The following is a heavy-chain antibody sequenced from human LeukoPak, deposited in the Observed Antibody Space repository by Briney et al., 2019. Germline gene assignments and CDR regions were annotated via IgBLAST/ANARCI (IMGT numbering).Heavy chain of an antibody. Sequence: PGGSLRLSCAVSGFNFDDYAMHWVRQAPGRGLEWVSGINWKTGNGIYADSVKGRFTISRDNAKNSLYLQMSSRRAEDTALYYCTRRAARWQFDLWGCGTLLTVSS. CDR1: GFNFDDYA. CDR3: TRRAARWQFDL. D-gene: IGHD5-24*01. J-gene: IGHJ2*01. CDR2: INWKTGNG. V-gene: IGHV3-9*01.